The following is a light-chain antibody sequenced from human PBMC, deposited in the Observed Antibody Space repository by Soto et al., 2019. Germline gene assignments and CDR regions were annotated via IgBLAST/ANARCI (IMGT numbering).Light chain of an antibody. CDR3: SSYTPCNTLV. J-gene: IGLJ1*01. CDR2: EVT. Sequence: QSALTQTASVSGSPGQSITISCTGTSSDVGHYKFVSWYQQHPGKVPKLMIYEVTRRPSGVSNRFSGSKSGSTASLTISGLQAEDEADYYCSSYTPCNTLVFGTGTKLTVL. V-gene: IGLV2-14*03. CDR1: SSDVGHYKF.